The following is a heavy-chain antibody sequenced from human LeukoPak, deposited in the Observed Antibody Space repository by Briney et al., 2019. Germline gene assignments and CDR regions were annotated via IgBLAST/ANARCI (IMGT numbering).Heavy chain of an antibody. V-gene: IGHV3-74*01. D-gene: IGHD3-10*01. J-gene: IGHJ3*02. CDR3: AKDVQSSGSYSLSAFDI. Sequence: GGSLRLSCAASGFTFSNYWMHWVRQTPGKGLVWVSRINNDGSTTSYADSVKGRFTISRDNAKNTLYLQMNSLRVEDTAVYYCAKDVQSSGSYSLSAFDIWGQGTMVTVSS. CDR1: GFTFSNYW. CDR2: INNDGSTT.